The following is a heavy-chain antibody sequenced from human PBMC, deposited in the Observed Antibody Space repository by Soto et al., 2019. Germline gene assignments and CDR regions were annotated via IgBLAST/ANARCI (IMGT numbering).Heavy chain of an antibody. Sequence: PGGSLRLSCAASGFTFSSYGMHWVRQAPGKGLEWVAVISYDGSNKYYADSVKGRFTISRDNSKNTLYLQMNSLRAEDTAVYYCAKDLWQLRIPLAYDGMDVWGQGTTVTVSS. J-gene: IGHJ6*02. CDR2: ISYDGSNK. V-gene: IGHV3-30*18. D-gene: IGHD2-15*01. CDR3: AKDLWQLRIPLAYDGMDV. CDR1: GFTFSSYG.